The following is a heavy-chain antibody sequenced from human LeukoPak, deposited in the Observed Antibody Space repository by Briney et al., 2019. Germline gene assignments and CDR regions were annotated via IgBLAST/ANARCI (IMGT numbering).Heavy chain of an antibody. Sequence: GGSLRLSCAPSGFIFSNYGIHWVRQAPGKGLEWVSTIYSGGTTYYADSVMGRFTISRHNSRNTLYLQMNSLRAEDTAVYYCARVDTVMAYYFDLWGQGTLVTVSS. V-gene: IGHV3-53*04. CDR1: GFIFSNYG. D-gene: IGHD5-18*01. J-gene: IGHJ4*02. CDR2: IYSGGTT. CDR3: ARVDTVMAYYFDL.